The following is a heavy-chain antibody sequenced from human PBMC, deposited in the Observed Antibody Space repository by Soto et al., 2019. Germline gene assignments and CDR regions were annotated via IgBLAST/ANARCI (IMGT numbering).Heavy chain of an antibody. CDR2: INHSGST. CDR3: ARGRPPIVVVVAATGGYGMDV. D-gene: IGHD2-15*01. J-gene: IGHJ6*02. CDR1: GGSFSGYY. Sequence: SETLSLTCAVYGGSFSGYYWSWIRQPPGKGLEWIGEINHSGSTNYNPSLKSRVTISVDTSKYQFSLKLSSVTAADTAVYYCARGRPPIVVVVAATGGYGMDVWGQGTTVTV. V-gene: IGHV4-34*01.